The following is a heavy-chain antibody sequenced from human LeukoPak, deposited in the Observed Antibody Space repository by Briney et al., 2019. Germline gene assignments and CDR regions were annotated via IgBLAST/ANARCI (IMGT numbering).Heavy chain of an antibody. V-gene: IGHV3-20*04. CDR3: AKGKDTLNPYWYFDV. D-gene: IGHD2-15*01. J-gene: IGHJ2*01. CDR1: GFTFDDYA. CDR2: INWSGVST. Sequence: GGSLRLSCAASGFTFDDYAMSWVRQAPGKGLEWVSGINWSGVSTGYADSVKGRFTISRDNTKNSLFLQMNSLRAEDTAFYYCAKGKDTLNPYWYFDVWGRGTLVTVSS.